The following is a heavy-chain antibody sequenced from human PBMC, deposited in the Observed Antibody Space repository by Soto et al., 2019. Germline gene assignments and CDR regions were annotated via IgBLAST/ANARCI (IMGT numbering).Heavy chain of an antibody. CDR1: GYTFTSYA. CDR2: INAGNGNT. J-gene: IGHJ4*02. Sequence: VKVSCKASGYTFTSYAMHWVRQAPGQRLEWMGWINAGNGNTKYSQKFQGRVTITRDTSASTAYMELSSLRSEDTAVYYCARGRGYCSGGSCYRLLDYWGQGTLVTVSS. D-gene: IGHD2-15*01. V-gene: IGHV1-3*01. CDR3: ARGRGYCSGGSCYRLLDY.